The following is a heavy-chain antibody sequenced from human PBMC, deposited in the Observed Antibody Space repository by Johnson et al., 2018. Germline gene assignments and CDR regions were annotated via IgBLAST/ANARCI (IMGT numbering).Heavy chain of an antibody. V-gene: IGHV3-30*18. J-gene: IGHJ3*02. CDR1: GFTFSSYA. Sequence: QVQLVQSGGGVVQPGRSLRVSCAASGFTFSSYAMHWVSQAPGKGLEWVAATSYDGYNEYYADSVKGRVTIPRDNSKNTLFLQMNSLRAEDTAVYYCAKEKPQDSSAYYRPHDAFDIWGQGTMVTVSS. CDR2: TSYDGYNE. CDR3: AKEKPQDSSAYYRPHDAFDI. D-gene: IGHD3-22*01.